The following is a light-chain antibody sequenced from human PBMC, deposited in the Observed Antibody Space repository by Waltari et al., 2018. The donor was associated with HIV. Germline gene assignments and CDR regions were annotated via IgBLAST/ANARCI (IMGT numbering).Light chain of an antibody. J-gene: IGLJ3*02. V-gene: IGLV2-23*02. CDR3: FSYAAGDTWL. CDR1: SSDIGNYNL. Sequence: QSALTQPASVSGSPGQSITISCTGTSSDIGNYNLVSWYQQHPGKAPKLIIYEVSKRPSWASDRFTASKSGDTASLTISGLQADDEADYYCFSYAAGDTWLFGGGTKLTV. CDR2: EVS.